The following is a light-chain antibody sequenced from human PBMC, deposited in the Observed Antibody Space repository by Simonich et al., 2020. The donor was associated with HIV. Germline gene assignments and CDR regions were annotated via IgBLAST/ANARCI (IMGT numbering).Light chain of an antibody. CDR3: QQYYDTPYT. CDR2: WAS. CDR1: QSVLYSSNNKNY. J-gene: IGKJ2*01. Sequence: DIVMTQSPDSLAVSLGERATINCKSRQSVLYSSNNKNYLAWYQQKPGQPPKLLIYWASTRESGVPDRFSGSESGTDFTLTISSLQAEDVAVYYCQQYYDTPYTFGQGTKLEIK. V-gene: IGKV4-1*01.